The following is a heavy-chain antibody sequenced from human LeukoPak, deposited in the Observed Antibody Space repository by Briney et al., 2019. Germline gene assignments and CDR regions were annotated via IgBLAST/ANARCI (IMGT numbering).Heavy chain of an antibody. D-gene: IGHD6-19*01. V-gene: IGHV4-39*01. CDR2: IYYTETT. Sequence: PSETLSLTCTVSGGSISHSAYFWAWIRQPPGKGLEWVGHIYYTETTHYNPSLKSRVTMSFDTSRNQFSLNLSSVTAADTAAYYCARVRGIALSGDRYMDVWGKGTTVTVSS. CDR3: ARVRGIALSGDRYMDV. CDR1: GGSISHSAYF. J-gene: IGHJ6*03.